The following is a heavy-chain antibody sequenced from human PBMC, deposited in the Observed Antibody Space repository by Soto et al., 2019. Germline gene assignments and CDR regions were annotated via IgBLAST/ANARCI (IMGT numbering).Heavy chain of an antibody. J-gene: IGHJ3*02. D-gene: IGHD6-13*01. CDR1: GFTLSSYW. CDR2: INRDGSKQ. Sequence: EVQLEESGGDLVQPEGSLRVSCSASGFTLSSYWMTWVRQAPGKGLEWVANINRDGSKQSYLDSVRGRFTISRDNVRQSLYLQMNSLRADDTALYYCARDVSPGTSSLYLDAFDIWGQGTMVTVSS. CDR3: ARDVSPGTSSLYLDAFDI. V-gene: IGHV3-7*05.